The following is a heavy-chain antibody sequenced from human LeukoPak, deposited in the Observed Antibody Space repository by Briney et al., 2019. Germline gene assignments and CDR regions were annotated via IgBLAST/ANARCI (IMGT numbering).Heavy chain of an antibody. CDR3: ARTPKLPSGYDFWSGYSEPNWFDP. CDR1: GGSISSYY. Sequence: KTSETLSLTCTVSGGSISSYYWSWIRQPPGKGLEWIGYIYYSGSTNYNPSLKSRVTISVDTSKNQFSLKLSSVTAADTAVYYCARTPKLPSGYDFWSGYSEPNWFDPWGPGTLVTVSS. CDR2: IYYSGST. V-gene: IGHV4-59*01. D-gene: IGHD3-3*01. J-gene: IGHJ5*02.